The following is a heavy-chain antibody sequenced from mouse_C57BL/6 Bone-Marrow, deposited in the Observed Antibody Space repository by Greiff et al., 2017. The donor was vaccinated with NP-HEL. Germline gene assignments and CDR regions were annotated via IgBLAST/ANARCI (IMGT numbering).Heavy chain of an antibody. J-gene: IGHJ3*01. D-gene: IGHD2-5*01. CDR2: IDPANGNT. Sequence: EVKLQESVAELVRPGASVKLSCTASGFNIKNTYMHWVKQRPEQGLEWIGRIDPANGNTKYAPKFQGKATITADTSSNTAYLQLSSLTSEDTAIYYCASTYYSKDWFAYWGQGTLVTVSA. CDR3: ASTYYSKDWFAY. V-gene: IGHV14-3*01. CDR1: GFNIKNTY.